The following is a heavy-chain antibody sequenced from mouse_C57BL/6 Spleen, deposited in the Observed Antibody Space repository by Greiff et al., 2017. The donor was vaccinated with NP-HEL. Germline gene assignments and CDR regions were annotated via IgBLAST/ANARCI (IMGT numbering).Heavy chain of an antibody. V-gene: IGHV3-6*01. J-gene: IGHJ2*01. CDR1: GYSITSGYY. D-gene: IGHD2-3*01. CDR3: AREGVGAYDGFY. CDR2: ISYDGSN. Sequence: DVQLQESGPGLVKPSQSLSLTCSVTGYSITSGYYWNWIRQFPGNKLEWMGYISYDGSNNYNPSLKNRISITRDTSKNQFFLKLNSVTTEDTATYYCAREGVGAYDGFYWGQGTTLTVSS.